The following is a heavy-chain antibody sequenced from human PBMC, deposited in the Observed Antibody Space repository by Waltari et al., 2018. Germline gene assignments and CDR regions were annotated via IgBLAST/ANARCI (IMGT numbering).Heavy chain of an antibody. Sequence: QVQLVESGGGVVQPGGSLRLSCAASGFTFSSYGMHWVRQAPGKGLEWVAVIRYDGSNKYYADSVKGRFTISRDNSKNTLYLQMNSLRAEDTAVYYCAKDAVMTTVTYFDYWGQGTLVTVSS. CDR2: IRYDGSNK. D-gene: IGHD4-4*01. V-gene: IGHV3-30*02. CDR1: GFTFSSYG. CDR3: AKDAVMTTVTYFDY. J-gene: IGHJ4*02.